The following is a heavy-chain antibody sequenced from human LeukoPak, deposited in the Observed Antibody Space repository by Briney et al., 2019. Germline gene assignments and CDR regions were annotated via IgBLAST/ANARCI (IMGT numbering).Heavy chain of an antibody. D-gene: IGHD3-22*01. V-gene: IGHV4-59*01. CDR3: ARGDYYDSSGYYY. CDR2: IYYSGST. J-gene: IGHJ4*02. CDR1: GGSISSYY. Sequence: PSETLSLTCTVSGGSISSYYWSWIRQPPGKGLEWIGYIYYSGSTNYNPSLKSRVTISVDTSKNQFSLKLSSVTAADTAVYYCARGDYYDSSGYYYWGQGTLVIVSS.